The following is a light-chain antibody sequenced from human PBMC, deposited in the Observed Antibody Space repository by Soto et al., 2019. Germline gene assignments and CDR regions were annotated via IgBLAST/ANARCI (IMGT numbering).Light chain of an antibody. CDR1: QTISSG. CDR3: QQYKSYKT. CDR2: DAS. V-gene: IGKV1-5*01. Sequence: DIPMTQSPSTLSASVGDRVTITCRASQTISSGLAWYQQKPGKAPKVLIYDASSVESGVQSRFSGSGSGTEFILTISSLQPDDFAPYYCQQYKSYKTFGQGTKVEIK. J-gene: IGKJ1*01.